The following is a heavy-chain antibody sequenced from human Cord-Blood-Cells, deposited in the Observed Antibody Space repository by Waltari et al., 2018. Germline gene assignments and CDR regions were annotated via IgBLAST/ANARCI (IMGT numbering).Heavy chain of an antibody. CDR3: ARAAPEYYYYYGMDV. CDR1: GFTFSSYA. Sequence: QVQLVESGGGVVQPGRSLRLSCAASGFTFSSYAMHWVRQAPGKGLEWVAVISYDGSNKYYADSVKGRFTISRDNSKNTLYLQMNSLRAEDTAVYYCARAAPEYYYYYGMDVWGQGTTVTVSS. CDR2: ISYDGSNK. J-gene: IGHJ6*02. V-gene: IGHV3-30*04.